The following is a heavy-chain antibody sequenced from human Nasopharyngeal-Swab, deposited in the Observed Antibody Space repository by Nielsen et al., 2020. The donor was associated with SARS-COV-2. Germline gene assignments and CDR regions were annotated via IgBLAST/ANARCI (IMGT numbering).Heavy chain of an antibody. D-gene: IGHD2/OR15-2a*01. CDR1: VYTFTSYG. V-gene: IGHV1-18*01. Sequence: ASVKVSCQASVYTFTSYGIRWVRQAPGQGLEWMGWISAYNGNTNYAQKLQGRVTMTTDTSTSTAYMELRSLRSDDTAVYYCARQGLGISQLGDWGQGTLVTVSS. CDR3: ARQGLGISQLGD. J-gene: IGHJ4*02. CDR2: ISAYNGNT.